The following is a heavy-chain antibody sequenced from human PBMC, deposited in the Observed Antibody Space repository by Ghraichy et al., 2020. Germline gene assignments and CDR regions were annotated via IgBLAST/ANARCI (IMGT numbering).Heavy chain of an antibody. CDR2: IRYDGSNK. V-gene: IGHV3-30*02. D-gene: IGHD2-2*01. Sequence: GESLNISCAASGFTFSSYGMHWVRQAPGKGLEWVAFIRYDGSNKYYADSVKGRFTISRDNSKNTLYLQMNSLRAEDTAVYYCAKDGSRDIVVVPAAISYMDVWGKGTTVTVSS. CDR1: GFTFSSYG. J-gene: IGHJ6*03. CDR3: AKDGSRDIVVVPAAISYMDV.